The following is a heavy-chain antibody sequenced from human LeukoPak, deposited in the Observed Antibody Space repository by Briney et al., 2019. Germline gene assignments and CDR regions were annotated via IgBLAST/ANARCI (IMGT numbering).Heavy chain of an antibody. CDR1: RFTFSSYE. V-gene: IGHV3-48*03. D-gene: IGHD5-24*01. Sequence: PGGSLRLSCAASRFTFSSYEMNWVRQAPGKGLEWVSYVSSSGNTRYYADSVKGRFTISRDNAKNSLYLQMNSLRAEDTGVYYCARESREMATLIDYWGQGTLVTVSS. CDR2: VSSSGNTR. J-gene: IGHJ4*02. CDR3: ARESREMATLIDY.